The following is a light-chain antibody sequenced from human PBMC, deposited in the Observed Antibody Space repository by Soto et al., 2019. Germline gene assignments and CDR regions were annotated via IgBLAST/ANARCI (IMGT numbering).Light chain of an antibody. V-gene: IGLV3-1*01. J-gene: IGLJ3*02. CDR3: QAWDSSTGVM. CDR2: QDT. CDR1: KLGDKY. Sequence: YELTQPPSVSVSPGQTASITCFGDKLGDKYACWYQQKPGQSPVLVMYQDTKRPSGIPERFSASNSGNTATLTISGTQAMDEADYYCQAWDSSTGVMFGGGTKLTVL.